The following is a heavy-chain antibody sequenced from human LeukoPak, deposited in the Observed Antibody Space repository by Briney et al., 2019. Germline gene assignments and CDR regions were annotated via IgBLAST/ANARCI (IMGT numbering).Heavy chain of an antibody. Sequence: SETLSLTCSVSNGSMRSYYWTWIRQPAGKGLEWVGRLFDARKVNYNPSLGGRVTMSMDTSKNQFSLRMTSVTAADTAVYYCARGFQGVYDYWGQGALVIVSS. D-gene: IGHD5/OR15-5a*01. CDR1: NGSMRSYY. J-gene: IGHJ4*02. CDR2: LFDARKV. CDR3: ARGFQGVYDY. V-gene: IGHV4-4*07.